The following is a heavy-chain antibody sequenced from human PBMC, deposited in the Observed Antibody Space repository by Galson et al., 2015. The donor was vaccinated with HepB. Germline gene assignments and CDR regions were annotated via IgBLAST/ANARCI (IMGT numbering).Heavy chain of an antibody. D-gene: IGHD3-10*01. CDR3: ARIYGDGCPPLVDY. CDR1: GFSLSTSGLC. V-gene: IGHV2-70*01. CDR2: IDWDDDK. J-gene: IGHJ4*02. Sequence: PALVKPTQTLTLTCTFSGFSLSTSGLCVSWIRQPPGKALEWLALIDWDDDKYYNTSLKTRLTISKDTSKNQVVLTMTNMDPVDTATYYWARIYGDGCPPLVDYRGQGTLVTVSS.